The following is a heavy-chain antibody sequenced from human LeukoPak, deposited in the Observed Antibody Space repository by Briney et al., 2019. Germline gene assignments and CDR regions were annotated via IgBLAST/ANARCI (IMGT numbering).Heavy chain of an antibody. V-gene: IGHV3-23*01. J-gene: IGHJ4*02. D-gene: IGHD6-19*01. CDR2: ISGSGGST. Sequence: GGSLRLSCAASGFTFSSYAMSWVRQAPGKGLEWVSAISGSGGSTYYADSVKGRFTISRDNSKNTLYLQMNSLRAEDTAVYYCANSKGIAVAGTFDYWGREPWSPSPQ. CDR1: GFTFSSYA. CDR3: ANSKGIAVAGTFDY.